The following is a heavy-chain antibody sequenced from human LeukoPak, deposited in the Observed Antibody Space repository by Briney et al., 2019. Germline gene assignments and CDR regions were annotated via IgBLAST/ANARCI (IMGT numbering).Heavy chain of an antibody. J-gene: IGHJ4*02. CDR2: IWYDGSNK. V-gene: IGHV3-33*01. Sequence: PGRSLRLSCAASGFTFSSYGMHWVRQAPAKGLEWVAVIWYDGSNKYYADSVKGRFTISRDNSKNTLYLQMNSLRAEDTAVYYCAREGRVEQAFDYWGQGTLVTVSS. CDR3: AREGRVEQAFDY. D-gene: IGHD1/OR15-1a*01. CDR1: GFTFSSYG.